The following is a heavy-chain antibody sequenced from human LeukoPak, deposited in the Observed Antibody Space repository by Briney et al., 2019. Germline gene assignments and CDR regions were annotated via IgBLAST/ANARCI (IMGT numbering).Heavy chain of an antibody. CDR1: GYTFTGYY. J-gene: IGHJ6*03. CDR2: INPNSGGT. CDR3: AREAAAAGGYMDV. D-gene: IGHD6-13*01. Sequence: VASVKVSCKASGYTFTGYYMHWVRQAPGQGLEWMGWINPNSGGTNYAQKFQGRVTMTRDTSISTAYMELSRLRSDDTAVYYCAREAAAAGGYMDVWGKGTTVTISS. V-gene: IGHV1-2*02.